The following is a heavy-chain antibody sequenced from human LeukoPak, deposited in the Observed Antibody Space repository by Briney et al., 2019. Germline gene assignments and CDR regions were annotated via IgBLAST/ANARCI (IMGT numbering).Heavy chain of an antibody. CDR1: GGSISSYY. J-gene: IGHJ5*02. CDR3: ARSSGSYSGGWFNP. V-gene: IGHV4-59*08. D-gene: IGHD1-26*01. Sequence: SETLSLTCTVSGGSISSYYWSWIRQPPGKGLEWIGYIYYSGSTNYNPSLKSRVTISVDTSKNQFSLKLSSVTAADTAVYYCARSSGSYSGGWFNPWGQGTLVTVSS. CDR2: IYYSGST.